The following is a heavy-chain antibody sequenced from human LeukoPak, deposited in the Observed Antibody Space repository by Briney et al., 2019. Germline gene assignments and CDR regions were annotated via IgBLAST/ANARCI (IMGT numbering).Heavy chain of an antibody. J-gene: IGHJ5*01. Sequence: GGSLRLSCAGSGVSVSAYYVSWVRLAPGRGLEWVSLIYTDGSTYEADSVKGRFTISRDDSKNTVYLQMDSLRAEDTAVCYCATYVRTHYYDSSGYFDSWGQGTLVTVSS. V-gene: IGHV3-66*01. D-gene: IGHD3-22*01. CDR2: IYTDGST. CDR3: ATYVRTHYYDSSGYFDS. CDR1: GVSVSAYY.